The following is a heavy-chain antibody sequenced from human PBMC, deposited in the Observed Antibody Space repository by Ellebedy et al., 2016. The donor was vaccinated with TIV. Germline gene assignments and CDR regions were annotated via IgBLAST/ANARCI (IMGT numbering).Heavy chain of an antibody. Sequence: SETLSLXCTVSGGSISSSSYYWGWIRQPPGKGLEWIGSIYYSGSTYYNPSLKSRVTISVDTSKNQFSLKLSSVTAADTAVYYCARHVRVVVAATGRLTYYFDYWGQGTLVTVSS. V-gene: IGHV4-39*01. D-gene: IGHD2-15*01. CDR1: GGSISSSSYY. CDR3: ARHVRVVVAATGRLTYYFDY. CDR2: IYYSGST. J-gene: IGHJ4*02.